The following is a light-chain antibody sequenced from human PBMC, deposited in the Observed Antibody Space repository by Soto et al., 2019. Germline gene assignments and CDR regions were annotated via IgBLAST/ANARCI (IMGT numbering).Light chain of an antibody. CDR1: QRLLHSNGYNN. V-gene: IGKV2-28*01. CDR3: MQAQQSPRK. CDR2: LAS. J-gene: IGKJ5*01. Sequence: IVRTQSPLSLPVTPGEPASISCRPSQRLLHSNGYNNLDWYLQKPGQSPHLLIYLASIRASWVPNRFSGSAAGTDFTLKISRVEAKDVGVSSCMQAQQSPRKFGPGTHLEIQ.